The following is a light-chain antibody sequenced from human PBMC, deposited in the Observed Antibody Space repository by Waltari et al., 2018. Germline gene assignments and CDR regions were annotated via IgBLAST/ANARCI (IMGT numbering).Light chain of an antibody. V-gene: IGLV3-19*01. Sequence: SSELTQDPAVSVALGQTVRITYHGVGLRSHYAVCYQQKPGQAPLMILYGNNNRPSGMPDGVSGSSSGKKASLPITGGDAEDEADYYCYARYSSNNPRVFGGGTKLTVL. J-gene: IGLJ2*01. CDR3: YARYSSNNPRV. CDR2: GNN. CDR1: GLRSHY.